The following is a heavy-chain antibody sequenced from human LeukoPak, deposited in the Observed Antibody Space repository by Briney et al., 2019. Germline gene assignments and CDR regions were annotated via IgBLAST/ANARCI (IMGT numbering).Heavy chain of an antibody. J-gene: IGHJ3*02. CDR3: AKVDIAAVKPRGAFDI. CDR2: ISGSGANT. Sequence: GGSLRLSCAASGFTFSSYAMSWVRQAPGKGLEWVSAISGSGANTYYADSVKGRFTISRDNSKNTLYLQMNSLRAEDTAVYYCAKVDIAAVKPRGAFDIWGQGTMVTVSS. CDR1: GFTFSSYA. V-gene: IGHV3-23*01. D-gene: IGHD6-13*01.